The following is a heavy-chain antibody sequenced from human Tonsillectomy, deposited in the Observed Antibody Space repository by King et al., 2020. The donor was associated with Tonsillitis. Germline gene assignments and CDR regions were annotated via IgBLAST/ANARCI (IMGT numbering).Heavy chain of an antibody. CDR3: ARPYSSSFWYFDL. CDR2: VHYSGST. J-gene: IGHJ2*01. CDR1: GGSITSYY. D-gene: IGHD6-6*01. V-gene: IGHV4-59*08. Sequence: QLQESGPGLVKHSETLSLTCTVSGGSITSYYWSWIRQPPVQGLEWIGFVHYSGSTNYNPFLRSRVTMSVDTSKNHFSLRLTSVTAADTAVYYCARPYSSSFWYFDLWGRGTLVTVSS.